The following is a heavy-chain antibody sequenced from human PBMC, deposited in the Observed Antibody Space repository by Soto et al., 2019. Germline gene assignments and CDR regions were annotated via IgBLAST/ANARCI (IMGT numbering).Heavy chain of an antibody. D-gene: IGHD3-22*01. CDR3: ARDRLRGYDSSGFSS. CDR1: GYSFRFYG. J-gene: IGHJ5*02. Sequence: GASVKVSCKASGYSFRFYGSNWVRQAPGQGLEWMGWINPSDGNRNFAQKFEDRVTVTTATSTNTVFLELRSLKSDDTAIYYCARDRLRGYDSSGFSSWGQGTMVTVSS. V-gene: IGHV1-18*01. CDR2: INPSDGNR.